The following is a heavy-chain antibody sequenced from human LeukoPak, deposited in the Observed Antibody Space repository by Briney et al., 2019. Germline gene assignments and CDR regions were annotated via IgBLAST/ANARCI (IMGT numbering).Heavy chain of an antibody. D-gene: IGHD5-18*01. CDR3: ARQVTYGYAYGYYFDF. CDR1: GASISTSYYY. Sequence: SETLSLACTVSGASISTSYYYWAWIRQPPGKGLEWIGNFHYSGTTYYNPSLKSRVAISIDTSKNQFFLRLSSVTAADTAVYYCARQVTYGYAYGYYFDFWGQGALVTVSS. J-gene: IGHJ4*02. V-gene: IGHV4-39*01. CDR2: FHYSGTT.